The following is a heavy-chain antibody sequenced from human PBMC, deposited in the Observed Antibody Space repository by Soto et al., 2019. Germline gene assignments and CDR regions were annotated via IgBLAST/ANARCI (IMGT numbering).Heavy chain of an antibody. Sequence: QVQLVESGGGVVQPGRSLRVSCAASGFTFSNYAMHWVRQAPGKGLEWVAVISYDGSNQFYADSVKGRFTISRDSSKSTLYLQMNNLRDEDTAVYYFARDRVYYYDISGYYNVDYWGQGTLVTVSS. CDR3: ARDRVYYYDISGYYNVDY. V-gene: IGHV3-30-3*01. J-gene: IGHJ4*02. CDR2: ISYDGSNQ. CDR1: GFTFSNYA. D-gene: IGHD3-22*01.